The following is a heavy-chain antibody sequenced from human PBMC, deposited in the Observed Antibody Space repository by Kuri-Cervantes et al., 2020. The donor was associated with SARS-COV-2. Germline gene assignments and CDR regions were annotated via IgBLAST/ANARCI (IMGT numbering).Heavy chain of an antibody. V-gene: IGHV4-34*01. J-gene: IGHJ4*02. CDR1: GGSFSGYY. CDR2: IYHSGSA. D-gene: IGHD2-2*02. CDR3: ARTYMTAFDY. Sequence: SETLSLTCAVYGGSFSGYYWSWIRQPPGKGLEWIGEIYHSGSANYNPSLKSRVTISVDKSKNQFSLKLSSVTAADTAVYYCARTYMTAFDYWGQGTLVTVSS.